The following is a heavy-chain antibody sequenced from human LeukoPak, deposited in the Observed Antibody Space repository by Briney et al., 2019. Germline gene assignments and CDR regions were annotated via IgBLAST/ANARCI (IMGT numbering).Heavy chain of an antibody. CDR3: ARLLGRGRVDGHDAFDI. J-gene: IGHJ3*02. CDR1: GESFSGYY. CDR2: IYYSGST. V-gene: IGHV4-59*01. Sequence: PSETLSLTCAVYGESFSGYYWSWIRQPPGKGLEWIGYIYYSGSTNYNPSLKSRVTISVDTSKNQFSLKLSSVTAADTAVYYCARLLGRGRVDGHDAFDIWGQGTMVTVSS. D-gene: IGHD3-9*01.